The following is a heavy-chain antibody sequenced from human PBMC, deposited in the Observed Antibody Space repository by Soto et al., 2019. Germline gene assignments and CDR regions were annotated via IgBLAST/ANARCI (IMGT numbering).Heavy chain of an antibody. V-gene: IGHV3-23*01. CDR1: GFTFSVYA. CDR2: ISGSGANT. Sequence: HPGGSLRLSCAASGFTFSVYAMTWVRQAPGKGLEWVSSISGSGANTYYADSVKGRFIISRDNSKNTVSLQMNSLRADDTAVYYCGKSPDFYYYGMDVWGQGTTVTVSS. CDR3: GKSPDFYYYGMDV. J-gene: IGHJ6*02.